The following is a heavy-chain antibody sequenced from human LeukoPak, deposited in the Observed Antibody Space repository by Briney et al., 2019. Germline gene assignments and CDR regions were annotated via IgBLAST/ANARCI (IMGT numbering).Heavy chain of an antibody. Sequence: ASVKVSCKASGYTFTSYYMHWVRQAPGQGLEWMGIINPSGGSTSYAQKLQGRVTMTTDTSTSTAYMELRSLRSDDAAVYYCARVQSPYFYDILTGYSTFDYWGQGTLVTVSS. CDR3: ARVQSPYFYDILTGYSTFDY. V-gene: IGHV1-46*01. CDR1: GYTFTSYY. J-gene: IGHJ4*02. CDR2: INPSGGST. D-gene: IGHD3-9*01.